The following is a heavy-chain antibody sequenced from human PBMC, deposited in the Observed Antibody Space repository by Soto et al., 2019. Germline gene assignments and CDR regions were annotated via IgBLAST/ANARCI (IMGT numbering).Heavy chain of an antibody. CDR2: IYHTGST. D-gene: IGHD3-3*01. J-gene: IGHJ6*02. Sequence: SETLSLTCTVSGGSISTVGHYWTWIRQPPGKGLEWIGSIYHTGSTYYSKSLRSRLTMSADTSKNQFSLKLSSVTAADTAVYYCARGGDDFWSGYYYYYYYGMDVWGQGTTVTVSS. V-gene: IGHV4-31*03. CDR3: ARGGDDFWSGYYYYYYYGMDV. CDR1: GGSISTVGHY.